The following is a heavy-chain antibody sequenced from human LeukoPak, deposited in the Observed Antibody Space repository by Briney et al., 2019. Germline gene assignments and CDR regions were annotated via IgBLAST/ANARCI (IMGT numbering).Heavy chain of an antibody. CDR3: ARVYTGNRWHFDY. CDR1: GFTFSTYW. J-gene: IGHJ4*02. Sequence: PGGSLRLSCAASGFTFSTYWMSWVRQAPGKGLECVANIKRDRSEKYYVDSVKGRFTIFRDDAKSSLYLQMNSLRAEDTAVYFCARVYTGNRWHFDYWGQGTLVTVSS. D-gene: IGHD2-2*02. CDR2: IKRDRSEK. V-gene: IGHV3-7*03.